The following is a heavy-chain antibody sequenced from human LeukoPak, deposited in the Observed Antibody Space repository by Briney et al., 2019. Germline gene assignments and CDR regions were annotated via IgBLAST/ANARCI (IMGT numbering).Heavy chain of an antibody. CDR3: ARVNVYGDSDY. CDR1: GGPISGYY. J-gene: IGHJ4*02. Sequence: SETLSLTCTVSGGPISGYYWRWIRQPPGKGLEWIGNIYYSGATNYNPSLKSRVTISVDTSKNQFSLNLSSVTAADTAVYYCARVNVYGDSDYWGQGTLVTVSS. CDR2: IYYSGAT. D-gene: IGHD4-17*01. V-gene: IGHV4-59*08.